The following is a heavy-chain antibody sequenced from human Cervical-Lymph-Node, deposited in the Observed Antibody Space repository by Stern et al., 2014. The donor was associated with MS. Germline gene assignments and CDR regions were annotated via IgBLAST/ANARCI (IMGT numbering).Heavy chain of an antibody. Sequence: QVQLVQSGAELKEPGASVRLSCKSSGFVFTTYWIHWVRQAPGQGLEWVGIVKPRDGETTYAHRLRGRVSMTRDASTRTVYLDLTNLKFEDTAVYYCARLEGLTASRNDWGQGTLLTVSS. CDR2: VKPRDGET. CDR3: ARLEGLTASRND. D-gene: IGHD3-9*01. V-gene: IGHV1-46*04. CDR1: GFVFTTYW. J-gene: IGHJ4*02.